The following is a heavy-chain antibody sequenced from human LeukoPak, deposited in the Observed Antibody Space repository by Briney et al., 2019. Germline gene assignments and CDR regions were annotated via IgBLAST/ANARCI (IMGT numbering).Heavy chain of an antibody. CDR3: ARLSGPYGSGSYYNFPNYYFDY. J-gene: IGHJ4*02. Sequence: SETLSLTCSVSSGSIISNNDYWGWIRQPPGKGLEWIATIHYSGRTYYNPSLKSRGTISVDTSQNQFSLRLSSLTAADTAVYYCARLSGPYGSGSYYNFPNYYFDYWGQGTLVTVSS. CDR2: IHYSGRT. D-gene: IGHD3-10*01. CDR1: SGSIISNNDY. V-gene: IGHV4-39*01.